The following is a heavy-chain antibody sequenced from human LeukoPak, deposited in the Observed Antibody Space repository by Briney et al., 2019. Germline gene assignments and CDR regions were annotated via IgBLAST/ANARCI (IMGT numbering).Heavy chain of an antibody. Sequence: EGSLRLSCAASGFTSSSYWMNWARQAPGKGLEWVASINHNGNVNYYVDSVKGRFTISRDNAKNSLYLQMSNLRAEDTAVYFCARGGGLDVWGQGATVTVSS. D-gene: IGHD3-16*01. CDR3: ARGGGLDV. V-gene: IGHV3-7*03. CDR1: GFTSSSYW. J-gene: IGHJ6*02. CDR2: INHNGNVN.